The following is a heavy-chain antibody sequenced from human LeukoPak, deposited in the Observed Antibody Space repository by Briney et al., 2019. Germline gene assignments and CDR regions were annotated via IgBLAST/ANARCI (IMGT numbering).Heavy chain of an antibody. D-gene: IGHD6-19*01. CDR3: AREGARIAVAGTGDY. V-gene: IGHV4-39*07. CDR2: IYYSGST. CDR1: GGSISSSSYY. J-gene: IGHJ4*02. Sequence: SETLSLTCTVSGGSISSSSYYWGWIRQPPGKGLEWIGSIYYSGSTYYNPSLKSRVTISVDTSKNQFSLKLSSVTAADTAVYYCAREGARIAVAGTGDYWGQGTLVTVSS.